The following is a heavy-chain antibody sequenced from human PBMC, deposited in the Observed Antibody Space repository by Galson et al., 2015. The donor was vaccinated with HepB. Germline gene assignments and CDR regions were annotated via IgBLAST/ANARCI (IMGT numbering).Heavy chain of an antibody. J-gene: IGHJ5*02. Sequence: SLRLSCAASGFTFSHYAMTWVRQAPGKGLEWVSCITGSDGRTYYADSVRGRFTISRDNSKNTLYLQINNLRADDTAVYYCARMGSFADYDFDPWGQGIKVSVSS. CDR3: ARMGSFADYDFDP. D-gene: IGHD4-17*01. V-gene: IGHV3-23*01. CDR2: ITGSDGRT. CDR1: GFTFSHYA.